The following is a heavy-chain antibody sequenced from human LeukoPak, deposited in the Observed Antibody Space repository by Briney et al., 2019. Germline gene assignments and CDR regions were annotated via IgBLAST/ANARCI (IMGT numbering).Heavy chain of an antibody. D-gene: IGHD3-10*01. Sequence: PSETLSLICAVSGYSISSGYYWGWIRQPPGKGLEWIGSIYHSGSTYYNPSLKSRVTISVDTSKNQISLKLSSVTAADTAVYYCARKTGGLYGGAFDIWGQGTMVTVSS. J-gene: IGHJ3*02. CDR1: GYSISSGYY. CDR2: IYHSGST. CDR3: ARKTGGLYGGAFDI. V-gene: IGHV4-38-2*01.